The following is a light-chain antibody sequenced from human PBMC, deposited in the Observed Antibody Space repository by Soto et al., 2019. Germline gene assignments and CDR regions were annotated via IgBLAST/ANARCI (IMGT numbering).Light chain of an antibody. J-gene: IGKJ4*01. CDR1: QSITNNY. CDR3: QQFGSLIT. Sequence: DIVLTQSPATLSLSPGERATLSCGASQSITNNYLAWYQQKPGLAPRLLIYDTSKRATGIPERFSGSGSGKDFTLTISRLEPEDFAAYYCQQFGSLITFGGGTKVEIK. V-gene: IGKV3D-20*01. CDR2: DTS.